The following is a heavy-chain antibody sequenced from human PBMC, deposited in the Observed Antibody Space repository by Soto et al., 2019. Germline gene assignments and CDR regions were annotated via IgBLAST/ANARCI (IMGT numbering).Heavy chain of an antibody. D-gene: IGHD6-6*01. V-gene: IGHV3-23*01. CDR1: GFTFSSYA. CDR3: AKNRRSSIALPFDP. J-gene: IGHJ5*02. CDR2: ISGSGGSA. Sequence: EVQLLESGGGLVQPGGSLRLSCAGSGFTFSSYAMSWVRQAPGKGLEWVSAISGSGGSAYYADSVKGRFTISRDNSKNPLYLQMNSLSAEDTAVYYCAKNRRSSIALPFDPWGQGTLVTVSS.